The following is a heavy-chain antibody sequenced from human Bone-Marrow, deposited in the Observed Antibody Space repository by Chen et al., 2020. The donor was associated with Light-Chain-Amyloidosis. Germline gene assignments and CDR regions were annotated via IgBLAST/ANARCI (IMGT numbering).Heavy chain of an antibody. V-gene: IGHV2-5*02. CDR1: GFSLSTSGEG. D-gene: IGHD3-22*01. CDR2: LYWDDDK. CDR3: AHCVYRLGYNYNFHDGFDI. J-gene: IGHJ3*02. Sequence: QITLKESGPSLLRPTQTLTLSCTFSGFSLSTSGEGVGWIRQPPGKALEWLALLYWDDDKRYSPSLKSRLTITRDTSKNQVVLTVTNMDPLDTATYYYAHCVYRLGYNYNFHDGFDIWGQGKTVTVSS.